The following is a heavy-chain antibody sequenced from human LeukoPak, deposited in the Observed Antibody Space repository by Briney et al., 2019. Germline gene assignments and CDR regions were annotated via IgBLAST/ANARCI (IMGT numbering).Heavy chain of an antibody. CDR3: ARDKHYYDSSLTVDY. Sequence: ASVKVSCKASGGTFSSYAISWVRQAPGQGLEWMGIINPSGGSTSYAQKFQGRVTMTRDTSTSTVYMELSSLRSEDTAVYYCARDKHYYDSSLTVDYWGQGTLVTVSS. J-gene: IGHJ4*02. V-gene: IGHV1-46*01. CDR1: GGTFSSYA. D-gene: IGHD3-22*01. CDR2: INPSGGST.